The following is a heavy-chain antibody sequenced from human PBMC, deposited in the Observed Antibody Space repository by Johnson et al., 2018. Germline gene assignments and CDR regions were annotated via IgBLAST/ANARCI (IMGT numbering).Heavy chain of an antibody. CDR3: ARRFTSAGYFDY. Sequence: QVQLQESGPGLVKPSQTLSLTCTVSGGSISSGSYYWSWIRQLPGKGLEWIGYIYYSGTTYYNTALQSRATVSRNTSKNQFSLKVNSVTAADTAVYYCARRFTSAGYFDYWGQGTLVTVSS. D-gene: IGHD2-2*01. V-gene: IGHV4-31*03. CDR1: GGSISSGSYY. CDR2: IYYSGTT. J-gene: IGHJ4*02.